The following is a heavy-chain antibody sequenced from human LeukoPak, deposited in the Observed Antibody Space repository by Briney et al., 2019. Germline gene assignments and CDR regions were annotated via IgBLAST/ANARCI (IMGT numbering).Heavy chain of an antibody. CDR2: INPDSGGT. Sequence: ASVKVSCKASGGTLSSYAISWVRQAPGQGLEWMGWINPDSGGTRYAQKFQGRVTMTRDTSTSTASMELSRLGSDDTAVYFCARHTSTYLDQWGQGALVTVSS. CDR1: GGTLSSYA. J-gene: IGHJ4*02. CDR3: ARHTSTYLDQ. D-gene: IGHD2-2*01. V-gene: IGHV1-2*02.